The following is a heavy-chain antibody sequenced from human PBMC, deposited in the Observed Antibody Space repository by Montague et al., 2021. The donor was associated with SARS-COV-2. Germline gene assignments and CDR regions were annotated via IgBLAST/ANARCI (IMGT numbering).Heavy chain of an antibody. Sequence: SETLSLTCTVSGGSISSSSYYWGWIRQPPGKGLEWIGSIYYSGSTXYNPSLKSRVTISVDTSKNQFSLELSSVTAADTAVYYCARQRRGGLVSTPRFFDYWGQGTLVTVSS. CDR3: ARQRRGGLVSTPRFFDY. D-gene: IGHD6-19*01. CDR1: GGSISSSSYY. V-gene: IGHV4-39*01. CDR2: IYYSGST. J-gene: IGHJ4*02.